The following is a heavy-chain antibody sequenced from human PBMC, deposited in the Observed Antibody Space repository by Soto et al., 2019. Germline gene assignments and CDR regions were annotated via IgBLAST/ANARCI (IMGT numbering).Heavy chain of an antibody. CDR3: ANDLDDYYGSGSHGPGDS. V-gene: IGHV3-23*01. CDR2: ISVSGGST. J-gene: IGHJ4*02. CDR1: GFTFSSYA. D-gene: IGHD3-10*01. Sequence: PWGSRRLSCAASGFTFSSYAMSWVRQAPGKGLEWVSAISVSGGSTYYADSVKGRFTIYRDNYKKTLYLQMNSLRAEDTAVYYCANDLDDYYGSGSHGPGDSWGQGTLVSVSS.